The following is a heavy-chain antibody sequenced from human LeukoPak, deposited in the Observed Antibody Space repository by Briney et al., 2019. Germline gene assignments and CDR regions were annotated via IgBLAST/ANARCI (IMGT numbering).Heavy chain of an antibody. CDR2: ISYDGSNK. J-gene: IGHJ4*02. D-gene: IGHD1-26*01. CDR3: IRSGSYHRVPQDVDY. CDR1: GFTFSSYG. V-gene: IGHV3-30*03. Sequence: PGGSLRLSCAASGFTFSSYGMHWVRQAPGKGLEWVAVISYDGSNKYYADSVKGRFTISRDNSKNTLYLQMNSLRAEDTAVYYCIRSGSYHRVPQDVDYWGQGTLVTVSS.